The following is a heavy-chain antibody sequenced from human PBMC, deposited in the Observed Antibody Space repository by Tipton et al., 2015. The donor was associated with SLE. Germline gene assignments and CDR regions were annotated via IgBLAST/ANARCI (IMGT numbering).Heavy chain of an antibody. CDR3: ARGGNWGSWYFDL. CDR2: INHSGST. Sequence: TLSLTCAVYGGSFSGYYWSWIRQPPGKGLEWIGEINHSGSTNYNPSLKSRVTISVDTSKNQFSLKLSSGTAADTAVYYCARGGNWGSWYFDLWGRGTLVTVSS. V-gene: IGHV4-34*01. CDR1: GGSFSGYY. J-gene: IGHJ2*01. D-gene: IGHD7-27*01.